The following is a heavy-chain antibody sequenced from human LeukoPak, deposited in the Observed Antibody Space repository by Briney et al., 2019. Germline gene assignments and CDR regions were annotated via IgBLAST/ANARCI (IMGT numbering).Heavy chain of an antibody. D-gene: IGHD5-18*01. Sequence: ASVKVSCKASGYIFINYYMHWVRQAPGQGLEWMGIINPSGGGTTYAQKFQGRVAMTSDTSTSTFYMELSSLRSEDTAMYYCARELGYTQGSHFDYWGQGSQVTVSS. V-gene: IGHV1-46*01. CDR1: GYIFINYY. J-gene: IGHJ4*02. CDR3: ARELGYTQGSHFDY. CDR2: INPSGGGT.